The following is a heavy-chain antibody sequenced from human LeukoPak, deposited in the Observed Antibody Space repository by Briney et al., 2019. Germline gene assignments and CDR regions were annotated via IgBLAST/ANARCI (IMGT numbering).Heavy chain of an antibody. Sequence: SETLSLTCTVSGGSISSYYWSWIRQSPGKGLEWIGYIYYSGSAYYNPSLKGRLTISVDTSKNQFSLKLSSVTAADTAVYYCARESNLAARLFDYWGQGTLVTVSS. V-gene: IGHV4-59*01. J-gene: IGHJ4*02. CDR3: ARESNLAARLFDY. CDR2: IYYSGSA. D-gene: IGHD6-6*01. CDR1: GGSISSYY.